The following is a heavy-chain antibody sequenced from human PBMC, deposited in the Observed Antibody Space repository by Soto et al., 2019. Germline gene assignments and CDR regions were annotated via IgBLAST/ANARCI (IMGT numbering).Heavy chain of an antibody. CDR3: ARSDGYNFNWLDS. V-gene: IGHV1-8*01. D-gene: IGHD2-21*01. CDR2: MNPNSGNT. Sequence: QVQLEQSGAEVKTPGASVKVSCKASGYTSASYDINWVRQAPGQGLEWMAWMNPNSGNTNYAQKFQGRLTMTRGTALSIAHMELSGLRNEDTAVYYCARSDGYNFNWLDSWGQGTLVIVSA. J-gene: IGHJ5*01. CDR1: GYTSASYD.